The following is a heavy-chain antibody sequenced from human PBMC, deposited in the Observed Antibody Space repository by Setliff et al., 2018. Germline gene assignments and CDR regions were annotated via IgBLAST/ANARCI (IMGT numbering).Heavy chain of an antibody. CDR1: GYTFTDFG. CDR3: SRLVRFCTRTSCQRLSGDDY. J-gene: IGHJ4*02. Sequence: GASVKVSCKASGYTFTDFGINWVRQAPGQGLEWMGWVSPNTGNTYSTQKFQGRVSLTTDTSTTTAYMDLRSLRPDDTAIYFCSRLVRFCTRTSCQRLSGDDYWGQGTLVTVSS. D-gene: IGHD2-2*01. CDR2: VSPNTGNT. V-gene: IGHV1-18*01.